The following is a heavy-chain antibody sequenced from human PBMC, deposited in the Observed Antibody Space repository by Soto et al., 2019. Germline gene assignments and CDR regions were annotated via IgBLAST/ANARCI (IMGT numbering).Heavy chain of an antibody. V-gene: IGHV1-69*13. CDR2: IIPIFGTA. Sequence: ASVKVSCKASGGTFSSYAISWVRQAPGQGLEWMGGIIPIFGTANYAQKFQGRVTITADESTSTAYMELSSLRSEDTAVYYCARGDPAGTYCSSTSCYFRFDYWGQGTLVTVS. D-gene: IGHD2-2*01. CDR3: ARGDPAGTYCSSTSCYFRFDY. CDR1: GGTFSSYA. J-gene: IGHJ4*02.